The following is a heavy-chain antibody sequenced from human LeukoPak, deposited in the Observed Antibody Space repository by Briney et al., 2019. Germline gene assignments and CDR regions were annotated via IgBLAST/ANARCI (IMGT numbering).Heavy chain of an antibody. Sequence: ASVKVSCKASGYTFTSFGITWVRQVPGQGLEWMGWISGYNGKTDYAQKFQDRVTMTTDTSTTTAYMELRSLRSDDTAVYYCARDGRGIAARPNWFDPWGQGTLVTVSP. CDR2: ISGYNGKT. V-gene: IGHV1-18*01. CDR3: ARDGRGIAARPNWFDP. CDR1: GYTFTSFG. D-gene: IGHD6-6*01. J-gene: IGHJ5*02.